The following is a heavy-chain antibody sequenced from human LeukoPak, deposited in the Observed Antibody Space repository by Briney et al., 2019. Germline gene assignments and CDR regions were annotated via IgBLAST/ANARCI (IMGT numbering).Heavy chain of an antibody. J-gene: IGHJ6*03. Sequence: GESLKISCQASGYSFSNNWIGWVRQMPGKGLEWLGIIYPGDSDTRYSPSFQGQVTISADKSISTAYLQWSSLKASDTAMYYCARAGWSGDGYYYYMDVWGKGTTVTVSS. D-gene: IGHD3-10*01. CDR1: GYSFSNNW. V-gene: IGHV5-51*01. CDR2: IYPGDSDT. CDR3: ARAGWSGDGYYYYMDV.